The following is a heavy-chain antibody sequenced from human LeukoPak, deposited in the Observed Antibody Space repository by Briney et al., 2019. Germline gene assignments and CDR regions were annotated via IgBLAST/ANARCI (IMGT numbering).Heavy chain of an antibody. D-gene: IGHD3-16*02. CDR2: ISGSDGSS. V-gene: IGHV3-23*01. CDR1: GFTFNSFA. CDR3: AKSLGVGGYTRYKGFDQ. J-gene: IGHJ4*02. Sequence: GGSLRRSCAASGFTFNSFAMNWVRQAPGKGLEWVSSISGSDGSSHYADFVKGRFTISRDNSKDTLHLQMNSLRAEDTAVYYCAKSLGVGGYTRYKGFDQWGQGTLVTVSS.